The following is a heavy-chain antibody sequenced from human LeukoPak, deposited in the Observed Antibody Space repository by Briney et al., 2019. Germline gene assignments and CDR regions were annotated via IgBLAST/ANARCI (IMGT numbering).Heavy chain of an antibody. Sequence: SETLSLTCTFSGGSINSNAYHWGWIRQPPGKGLERIGSIFYNGDTYYNSSLKSRVTISVDTSKNQFSLRLSSVTAADTAIYYCARETNSHRGSYVAASDIWGPGTMVTVSS. CDR2: IFYNGDT. D-gene: IGHD1-26*01. CDR3: ARETNSHRGSYVAASDI. V-gene: IGHV4-39*07. CDR1: GGSINSNAYH. J-gene: IGHJ3*02.